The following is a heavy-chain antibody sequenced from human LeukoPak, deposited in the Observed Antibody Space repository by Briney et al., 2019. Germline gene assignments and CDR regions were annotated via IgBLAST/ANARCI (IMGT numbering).Heavy chain of an antibody. V-gene: IGHV4-34*01. Sequence: SETLSLTCAVYGGSFSGYYWSWIRQPPGKGLEWIGEINHSGSTNYNPSLKSRVTISVDTSKNQFSLKLSSVTAADTAVYYCASLGYYYYMDVWGKVTTVTISS. CDR1: GGSFSGYY. CDR3: ASLGYYYYMDV. J-gene: IGHJ6*03. CDR2: INHSGST.